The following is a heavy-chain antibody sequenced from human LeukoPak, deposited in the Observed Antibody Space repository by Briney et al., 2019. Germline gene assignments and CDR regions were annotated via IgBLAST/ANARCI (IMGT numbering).Heavy chain of an antibody. V-gene: IGHV1-18*04. CDR2: ISAYNGNT. D-gene: IGHD3-10*01. J-gene: IGHJ4*02. CDR1: GYTFTSYG. Sequence: GASVKVSCKASGYTFTSYGISWVRQAPGQGLEWMGWISAYNGNTNYAQKLQGRVTMTTDTSTSTAYMELRSLRSDDTAVYYCARVITMVRGPNHHFDYWGQGTLVTVSS. CDR3: ARVITMVRGPNHHFDY.